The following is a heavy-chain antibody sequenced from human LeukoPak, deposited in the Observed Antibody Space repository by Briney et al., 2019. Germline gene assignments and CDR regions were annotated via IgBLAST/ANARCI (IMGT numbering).Heavy chain of an antibody. D-gene: IGHD7-27*01. CDR3: ARLTGEFGYYFDY. Sequence: GGSLRLSCAASGFTVSSNYMSWVRQAPGKGLDRVSVIYSGGSTYYADSVKGRFTISRDNSKNTLYLQMNSLRAEDTAVYYCARLTGEFGYYFDYWGQGTLVTVSS. CDR2: IYSGGST. J-gene: IGHJ4*02. V-gene: IGHV3-66*02. CDR1: GFTVSSNY.